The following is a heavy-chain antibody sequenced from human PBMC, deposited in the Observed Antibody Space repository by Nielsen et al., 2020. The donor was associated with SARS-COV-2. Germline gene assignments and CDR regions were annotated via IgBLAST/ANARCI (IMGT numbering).Heavy chain of an antibody. D-gene: IGHD6-13*01. V-gene: IGHV3-74*01. Sequence: GESLKISCTASGFTFSPYWIHWVRQSPGKGLEWVSHINHDGSTATYADSVKGRFTVSRDNAKNTVYLQMTSLRAEDTAVYYCARDANIGAAGKLFDYWGQGTRVTIS. CDR2: INHDGSTA. CDR3: ARDANIGAAGKLFDY. J-gene: IGHJ4*02. CDR1: GFTFSPYW.